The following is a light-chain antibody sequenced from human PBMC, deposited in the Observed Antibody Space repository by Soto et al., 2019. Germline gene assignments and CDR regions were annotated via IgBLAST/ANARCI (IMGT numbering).Light chain of an antibody. V-gene: IGKV3-11*01. CDR3: QQRSNWPALT. CDR2: DIS. J-gene: IGKJ4*01. CDR1: QSVSYS. Sequence: EVVLTQSPANLSLSPGESASLSCRASQSVSYSLAWYQQKPGQAPRLLIYDISKRATGIPARFSGSGSGTDFTLTISSLAPEDAALYYCQQRSNWPALTFGGGTKVEI.